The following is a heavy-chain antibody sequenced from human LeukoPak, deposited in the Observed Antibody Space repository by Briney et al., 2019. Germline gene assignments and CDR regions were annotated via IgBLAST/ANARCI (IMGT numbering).Heavy chain of an antibody. CDR3: ARVFVGENFDY. J-gene: IGHJ4*02. Sequence: GGSLRLSCAASGFTFSSYEMNWVRQAPGKGLERLSYISYTGSNKYYADSVKGRFTISRDNAKNSLYLQMNSLRAEDTAVYFCARVFVGENFDYWGQGTLVTVSS. V-gene: IGHV3-48*03. CDR2: ISYTGSNK. D-gene: IGHD1-14*01. CDR1: GFTFSSYE.